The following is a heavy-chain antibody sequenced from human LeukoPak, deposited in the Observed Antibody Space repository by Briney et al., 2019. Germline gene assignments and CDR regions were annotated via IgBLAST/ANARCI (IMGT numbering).Heavy chain of an antibody. Sequence: GGSLRLSCAASGFTFSSYAMHWVRQAPGKGLKWVAVISYDGSNKYYADSVKGRFTISRDNSKNTLYLQMNSLRAEDTAVYYCARPQYYDFWSGPHDAFDIWGQGTMVTVSS. J-gene: IGHJ3*02. CDR1: GFTFSSYA. V-gene: IGHV3-30*01. CDR3: ARPQYYDFWSGPHDAFDI. D-gene: IGHD3-3*01. CDR2: ISYDGSNK.